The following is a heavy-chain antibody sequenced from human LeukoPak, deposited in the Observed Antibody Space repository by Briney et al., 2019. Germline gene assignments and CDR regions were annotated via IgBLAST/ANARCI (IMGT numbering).Heavy chain of an antibody. CDR3: ARDRGRDGYLGTYYYYGMDV. CDR1: RFIFTNYW. D-gene: IGHD5-24*01. V-gene: IGHV3-30-3*01. CDR2: ISYDGSNK. Sequence: GSLRLSCAASRFIFTNYWIHWVRQAPGKGLEWVAVISYDGSNKYYADSVKGRFTISRDNSKNTLYLQMNSLRAEDTAVYYCARDRGRDGYLGTYYYYGMDVWGQGTTVTVSS. J-gene: IGHJ6*02.